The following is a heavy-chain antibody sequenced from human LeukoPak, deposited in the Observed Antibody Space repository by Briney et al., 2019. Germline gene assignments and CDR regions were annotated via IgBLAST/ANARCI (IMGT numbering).Heavy chain of an antibody. D-gene: IGHD3-22*01. J-gene: IGHJ4*02. CDR1: GITLSNYG. Sequence: GGSLRLSCAVSGITLSNYGMSWVRQAPGKGLEWAAGISGSGGSTNYADSVKGRFTISRDNRKNTLYLQMNSLRVEDTAVYFCAKRGVVIRVILVGFHKEAYYFDSWGQGALVTVSS. V-gene: IGHV3-23*01. CDR2: ISGSGGST. CDR3: AKRGVVIRVILVGFHKEAYYFDS.